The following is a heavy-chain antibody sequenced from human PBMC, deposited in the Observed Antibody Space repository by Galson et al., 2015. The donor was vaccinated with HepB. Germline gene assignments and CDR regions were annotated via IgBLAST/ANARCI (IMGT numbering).Heavy chain of an antibody. Sequence: SVKVSCKASGFTFTSSAVHWVRQARGQRLEWIGWIVLGSGNTNYAQKFQGRVTITTDMSTSTAYMELSSLRSEDTAVYYRAAAHYGDYGYYFDYWGQGTLVTVSS. CDR2: IVLGSGNT. CDR1: GFTFTSSA. CDR3: AAAHYGDYGYYFDY. D-gene: IGHD4-17*01. V-gene: IGHV1-58*01. J-gene: IGHJ4*02.